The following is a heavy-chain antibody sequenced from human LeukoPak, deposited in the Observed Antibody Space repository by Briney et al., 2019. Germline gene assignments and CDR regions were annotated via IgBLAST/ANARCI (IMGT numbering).Heavy chain of an antibody. CDR2: IYYSGST. CDR1: GGSISSGDYY. Sequence: SETLSLTCTVSGGSISSGDYYWSWIRQPPGKGLEWIGYIYYSGSTYYNPSLKSRVTISVDTSKNQFSLKLTSVTAADTAVYFCARRILGKTSDSWGQGTLVTVSS. D-gene: IGHD7-27*01. V-gene: IGHV4-30-4*01. CDR3: ARRILGKTSDS. J-gene: IGHJ4*02.